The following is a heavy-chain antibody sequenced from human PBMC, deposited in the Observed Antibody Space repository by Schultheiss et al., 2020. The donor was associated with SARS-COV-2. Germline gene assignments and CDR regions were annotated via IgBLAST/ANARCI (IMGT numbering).Heavy chain of an antibody. D-gene: IGHD3-16*01. CDR3: WRGAGGY. V-gene: IGHV3-7*03. J-gene: IGHJ4*02. CDR2: INQDGSGK. CDR1: GFTFSDYW. Sequence: GGSLRLSCGGSGFTFSDYWMNWVRQAPGKGLEWVASINQDGSGKFHVDAGKGRFSISRDNARNSLYLQVNSLRVEDTAVYYCWRGAGGYLGQGTLVTVSS.